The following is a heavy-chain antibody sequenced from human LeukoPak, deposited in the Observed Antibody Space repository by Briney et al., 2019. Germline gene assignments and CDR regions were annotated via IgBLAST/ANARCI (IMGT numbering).Heavy chain of an antibody. Sequence: ASVKVSCKASGYTFRSYDITWVRQAPGQGLEWMGWISPNNGNTNYAQKFRGRVTMTTDTPTSTAYTEMRSLRSDDTAVYYCARDRDSSGWHVADYWGQGTLVTVSS. V-gene: IGHV1-18*01. CDR3: ARDRDSSGWHVADY. CDR1: GYTFRSYD. CDR2: ISPNNGNT. J-gene: IGHJ4*02. D-gene: IGHD6-19*01.